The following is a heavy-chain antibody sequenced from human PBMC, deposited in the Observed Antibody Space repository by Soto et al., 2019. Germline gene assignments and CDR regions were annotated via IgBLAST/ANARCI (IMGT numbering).Heavy chain of an antibody. J-gene: IGHJ6*01. V-gene: IGHV3-21*01. CDR2: ISSSSSYI. CDR1: VFTFSSYS. CDR3: ARDPSMEV. Sequence: PVGSLRLSCASSVFTFSSYSMNWVRQAPGKGLEWVSSISSSSSYIYYADSVKSRFTVSRDNAKNSLYLQMNSLRAEDTAVYYCARDPSMEVWGQGTTVSVSS.